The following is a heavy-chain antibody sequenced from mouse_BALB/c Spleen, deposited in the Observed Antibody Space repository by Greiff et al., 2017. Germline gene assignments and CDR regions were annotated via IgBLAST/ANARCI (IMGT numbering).Heavy chain of an antibody. CDR3: ARGGIYDGYYDWYFDV. CDR1: GYSITSDYA. V-gene: IGHV3-2*02. Sequence: EVQGVESGPGLVKPSQSLSLTCTVTGYSITSDYAWNWIRQFPGNKLEWMGYISYSGSTSYNPSLKSRISITRDTSKNQFFLQLNSVTTEDTATYYCARGGIYDGYYDWYFDVWGAGTTVTVSS. CDR2: ISYSGST. J-gene: IGHJ1*01. D-gene: IGHD2-3*01.